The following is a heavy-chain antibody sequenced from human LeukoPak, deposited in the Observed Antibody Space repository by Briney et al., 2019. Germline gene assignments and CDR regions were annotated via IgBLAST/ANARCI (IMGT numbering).Heavy chain of an antibody. V-gene: IGHV4-39*07. D-gene: IGHD6-19*01. CDR3: AKGTSSGWYYFDY. CDR2: IYHSGDT. J-gene: IGHJ4*02. CDR1: GGSISTSNYY. Sequence: SETLSLTCTVSGGSISTSNYYWGWIRQPPGKGLEWIGSIYHSGDTYYNPSLKSRVTISVDTSKNQCSLKLDSVTAADTAVYYCAKGTSSGWYYFDYWGQGTLVTVSS.